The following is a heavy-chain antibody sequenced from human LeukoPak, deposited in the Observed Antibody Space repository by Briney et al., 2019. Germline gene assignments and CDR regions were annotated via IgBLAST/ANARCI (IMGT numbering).Heavy chain of an antibody. CDR2: IYHSGST. D-gene: IGHD4-11*01. J-gene: IGHJ3*02. CDR1: GYSISSGYY. V-gene: IGHV4-38-2*01. Sequence: PSETLSLTCAVSGYSISSGYYWGWIRQPPGKGLEWIGSIYHSGSTYYNPSLKSRVTISVDTSKNQFSLKLSSVTAADTAVYYCARVPQSSGAFDIWGQGTMVTVSS. CDR3: ARVPQSSGAFDI.